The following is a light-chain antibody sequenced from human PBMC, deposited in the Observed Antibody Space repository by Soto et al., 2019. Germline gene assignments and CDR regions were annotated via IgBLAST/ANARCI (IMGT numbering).Light chain of an antibody. Sequence: EIVLTQSPATLSLSPGERATLSCRASQSVSSNYLAWYQQKPGQAPRLLIYDASTRATGIPDRFSGSGSGTDFTLTISRLEPEDFAVYYCHQRQSWPRTFGQGTKVEIK. CDR3: HQRQSWPRT. CDR2: DAS. V-gene: IGKV3D-20*02. CDR1: QSVSSNY. J-gene: IGKJ1*01.